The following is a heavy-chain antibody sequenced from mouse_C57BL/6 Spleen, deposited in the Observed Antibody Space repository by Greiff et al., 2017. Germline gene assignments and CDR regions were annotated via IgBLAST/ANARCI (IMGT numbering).Heavy chain of an antibody. Sequence: EVQLQQSGPELVKPGASVKISCKASGYTFTDYYVNWVKQSHGKSLEWIGDINPNNGGTSYNQKFKGKATLTVDKSSSTAYMELRSLTSEDSAVYYCARNYYGSSYFDYWGQGTTLTVSS. D-gene: IGHD1-1*01. J-gene: IGHJ2*01. CDR1: GYTFTDYY. CDR2: INPNNGGT. V-gene: IGHV1-26*01. CDR3: ARNYYGSSYFDY.